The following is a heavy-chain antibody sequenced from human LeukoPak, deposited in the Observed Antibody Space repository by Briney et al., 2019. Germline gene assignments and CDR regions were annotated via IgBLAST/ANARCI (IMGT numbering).Heavy chain of an antibody. CDR1: GGSISSYY. J-gene: IGHJ5*02. CDR2: IYYSGST. D-gene: IGHD6-19*01. CDR3: ARDNRGWYSWFDP. V-gene: IGHV4-59*01. Sequence: PSETLSLTCTVSGGSISSYYWSWIRQPPGKGLEWIGYIYYSGSTNYNPSLKSRVTISVDTSKNQFSLKLSSVTAADTAVYYCARDNRGWYSWFDPWGQGTLVTVSS.